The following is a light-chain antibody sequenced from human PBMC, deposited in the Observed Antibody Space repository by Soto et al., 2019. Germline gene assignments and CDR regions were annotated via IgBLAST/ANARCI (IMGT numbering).Light chain of an antibody. CDR1: QSISIW. V-gene: IGKV1-5*03. Sequence: DMRISQSPPYQSAYVGDRVTITCRASQSISIWLAWYQQKPGKAPKILIYKASSLESGVPSRFSGSGSGTEFTLTISSLQPDDFAPYYCQQYSTYTPRTFGQGTKVDIK. CDR3: QQYSTYTPRT. J-gene: IGKJ1*01. CDR2: KAS.